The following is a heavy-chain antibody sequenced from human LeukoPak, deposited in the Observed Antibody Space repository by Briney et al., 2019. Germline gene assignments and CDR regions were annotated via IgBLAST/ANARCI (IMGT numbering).Heavy chain of an antibody. CDR3: ARDLHDIVGALRY. CDR1: GFTFSSYS. Sequence: GGSLRLSCAASGFTFSSYSMNWVRQAPGKGLEWVSSISSSSSYIYYADSVKGRFTISRDNAKNSLCLQMNSLRAEDTAVYYCARDLHDIVGALRYWGQGTLVTVSS. V-gene: IGHV3-21*01. CDR2: ISSSSSYI. D-gene: IGHD1-26*01. J-gene: IGHJ4*02.